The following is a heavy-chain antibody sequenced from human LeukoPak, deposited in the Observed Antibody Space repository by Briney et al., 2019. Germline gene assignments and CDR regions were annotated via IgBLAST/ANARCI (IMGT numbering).Heavy chain of an antibody. CDR3: ARDWGDCSGGSCYSYDAFDI. D-gene: IGHD2-15*01. J-gene: IGHJ3*02. Sequence: ASVKVSCKASGHTFTSYAMNWVRQAPGQGLEWMGWINTNTGNPTYAQGFTGRFVFSLDTSVSTAYLQISSLKAEDTAVYYSARDWGDCSGGSCYSYDAFDIWGQGTMVTVSS. CDR1: GHTFTSYA. CDR2: INTNTGNP. V-gene: IGHV7-4-1*02.